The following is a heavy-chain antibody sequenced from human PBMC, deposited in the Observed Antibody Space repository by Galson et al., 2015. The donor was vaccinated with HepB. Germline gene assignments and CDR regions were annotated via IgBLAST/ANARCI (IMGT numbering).Heavy chain of an antibody. V-gene: IGHV3-23*01. J-gene: IGHJ3*02. D-gene: IGHD6-6*01. CDR1: GFTFSSYA. CDR2: ISGSGGST. CDR3: AKDRGPYSSSPDKGGAFDI. Sequence: SLRLSCAASGFTFSSYAMSWVRQAPGKGLEWVSAISGSGGSTYYADSVKGRFTISRDNSKNTLYLQMNSLRAEDTAVYYCAKDRGPYSSSPDKGGAFDIWGQGTMVTVSS.